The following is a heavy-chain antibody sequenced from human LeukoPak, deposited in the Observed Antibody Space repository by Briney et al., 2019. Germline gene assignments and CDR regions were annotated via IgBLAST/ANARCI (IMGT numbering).Heavy chain of an antibody. CDR3: ARAPSVAAANAFDI. D-gene: IGHD6-19*01. V-gene: IGHV4-34*01. J-gene: IGHJ3*02. CDR2: INHSGST. CDR1: GFTFSSYA. Sequence: GSLRLSCAASGFTFSSYAMSWVRQPPGKGLEWIGEINHSGSTNYNPSLKSRVTISVDTSKNQFSLKLSSVTAADTAVYYCARAPSVAAANAFDIWGQGTMVTVSS.